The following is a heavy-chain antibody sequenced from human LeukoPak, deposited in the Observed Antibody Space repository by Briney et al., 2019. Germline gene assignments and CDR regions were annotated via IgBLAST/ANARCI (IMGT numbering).Heavy chain of an antibody. Sequence: RGSLRLSCAASGFTFTSYDMSWVRQAPGKGLEWVSSVTNSGSSTHYADSVKGRFIISRDNSKNTLYLQMNSLRAEDKAVYYCAKDGVFYWGQGTLVTVSS. V-gene: IGHV3-23*01. CDR2: VTNSGSST. CDR3: AKDGVFY. CDR1: GFTFTSYD. J-gene: IGHJ4*02. D-gene: IGHD3-16*01.